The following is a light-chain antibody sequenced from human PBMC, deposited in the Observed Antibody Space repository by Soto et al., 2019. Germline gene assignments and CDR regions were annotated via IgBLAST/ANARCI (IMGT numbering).Light chain of an antibody. V-gene: IGLV2-14*01. CDR2: EVT. Sequence: QSVLTQPASVSGSPGQSITISCTGTSSDVGGYNYVSWYQQHPGKAPKLIIYEVTHRPSGVSSRFYGSRSGNTASLTISGLQTDDEADYYCQSYDSSLRAVVFGGGTKLTVL. CDR3: QSYDSSLRAVV. CDR1: SSDVGGYNY. J-gene: IGLJ2*01.